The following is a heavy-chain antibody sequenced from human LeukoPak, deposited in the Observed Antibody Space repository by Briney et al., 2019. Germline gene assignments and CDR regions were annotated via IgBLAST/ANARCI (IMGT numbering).Heavy chain of an antibody. J-gene: IGHJ6*02. Sequence: GGSLRLSCAASGFTVSSNYMSWVRQAPGKGLEWVSVIYSGGSTYYADSVKGRFTISRHNSKNTLYLQMNSLRAEDTAVYYCARDGGYYDSSGYPYYYYGVDVWGQGTTVTVSS. CDR1: GFTVSSNY. D-gene: IGHD3-22*01. V-gene: IGHV3-53*04. CDR2: IYSGGST. CDR3: ARDGGYYDSSGYPYYYYGVDV.